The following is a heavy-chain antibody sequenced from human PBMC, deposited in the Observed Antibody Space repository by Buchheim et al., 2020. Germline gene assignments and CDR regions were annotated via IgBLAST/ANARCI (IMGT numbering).Heavy chain of an antibody. J-gene: IGHJ4*02. D-gene: IGHD5-18*01. V-gene: IGHV3-48*03. CDR1: GFTFSSYE. Sequence: EVQLVESGGGLVQPGGSLRLSCAASGFTFSSYEMNWVRQAPGKGLEWVSYISSSGSTIYYADSVKGRFTISRDNAKNSLYLQMNSLGAEDTAVYYCARDAPGVDTAMVPDYWGQGTL. CDR2: ISSSGSTI. CDR3: ARDAPGVDTAMVPDY.